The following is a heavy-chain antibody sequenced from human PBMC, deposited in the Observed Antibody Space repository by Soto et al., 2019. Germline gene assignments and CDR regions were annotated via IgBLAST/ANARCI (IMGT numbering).Heavy chain of an antibody. CDR3: ARRLFGSGWTLDS. J-gene: IGHJ5*01. V-gene: IGHV4-59*13. CDR1: GASITTYY. D-gene: IGHD3-3*01. CDR2: VYHTGST. Sequence: PSETLSLTCDVSGASITTYYWSWIRQAPGKGLEWIGNVYHTGSTDYSSSLRSRVTISVDTSKNQFSLSMNSVAAADTAVYYCARRLFGSGWTLDSWGQGALVHVSS.